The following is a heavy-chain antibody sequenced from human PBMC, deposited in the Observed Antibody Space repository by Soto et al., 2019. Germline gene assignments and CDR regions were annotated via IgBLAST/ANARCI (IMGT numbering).Heavy chain of an antibody. V-gene: IGHV1-2*02. Sequence: ASVKISCKASGFSFTGYYIHWLRQAPGQGLEWMGWINAHSGGTEYAQKFQGRVTLTRDTSIATAYLTLTSLTSDDTALYYCAKDLTRQFVYWLGPRGQLT. D-gene: IGHD3-16*01. CDR1: GFSFTGYY. CDR2: INAHSGGT. J-gene: IGHJ5*02. CDR3: AKDLTRQFVYWLGP.